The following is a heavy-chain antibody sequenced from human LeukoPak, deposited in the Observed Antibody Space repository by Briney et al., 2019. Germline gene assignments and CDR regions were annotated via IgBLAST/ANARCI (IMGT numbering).Heavy chain of an antibody. CDR3: ARSALDIVVVVAATNYFDY. D-gene: IGHD2-15*01. CDR2: IGTHGTTT. V-gene: IGHV3-23*01. J-gene: IGHJ4*02. CDR1: GFTFSSYA. Sequence: PGGSLRLSCAASGFTFSSYAMTWVRQAPGKGLEWVSSIGTHGTTTYYADSVKGRFTISRDDSKNTLYLQMYSLRAEDTAVYYCARSALDIVVVVAATNYFDYWGQGTLVTVSS.